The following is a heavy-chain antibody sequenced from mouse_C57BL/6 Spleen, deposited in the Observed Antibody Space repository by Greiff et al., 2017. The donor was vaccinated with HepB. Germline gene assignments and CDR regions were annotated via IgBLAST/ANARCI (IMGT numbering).Heavy chain of an antibody. CDR1: GYTFTSYW. CDR2: IYPSDSET. CDR3: ARWTVVSNYYAMDY. J-gene: IGHJ4*01. V-gene: IGHV1-61*01. D-gene: IGHD1-1*01. Sequence: QVQLQQPGAELVRPGSSVKLSCKASGYTFTSYWMDWVKQRPGQGLEWIGNIYPSDSETHYNQKFKDKATLTVDKSSSTAYMQLSSLTSEDSAVYYCARWTVVSNYYAMDYWGQGTSVTVSS.